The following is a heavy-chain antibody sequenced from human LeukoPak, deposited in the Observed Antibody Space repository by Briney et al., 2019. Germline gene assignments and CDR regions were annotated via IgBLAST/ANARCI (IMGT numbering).Heavy chain of an antibody. J-gene: IGHJ4*02. CDR2: ISGSGGST. CDR1: GFTFSSYA. V-gene: IGHV3-23*01. D-gene: IGHD3-22*01. Sequence: GGSLRLSCAASGFTFSSYAMSWVRQAPGKGLEWVSAISGSGGSTYYADSVKGRFTISRDNSKNTLYLQMNSLRAEDTAVYYCAKDLYYDSSGYFRTLGYFDYWGQGTLVTVSS. CDR3: AKDLYYDSSGYFRTLGYFDY.